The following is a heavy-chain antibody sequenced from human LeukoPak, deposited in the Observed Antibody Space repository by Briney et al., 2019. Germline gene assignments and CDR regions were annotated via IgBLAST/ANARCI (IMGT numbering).Heavy chain of an antibody. D-gene: IGHD6-6*01. CDR1: GYTFTGYY. V-gene: IGHV1-2*02. CDR2: INPNSGGT. Sequence: ASVKVSCKASGYTFTGYYMHWVRQAPGQGLEWMGWINPNSGGTNYAQKFQGRVTMTRDTSISTAYMELSRLRSDDPAVYYCARARVRAARPEDYWGQGTLVTVSS. J-gene: IGHJ4*02. CDR3: ARARVRAARPEDY.